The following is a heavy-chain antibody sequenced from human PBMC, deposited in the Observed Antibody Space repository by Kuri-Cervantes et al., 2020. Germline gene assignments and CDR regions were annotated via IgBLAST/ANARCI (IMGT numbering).Heavy chain of an antibody. V-gene: IGHV1-69*05. Sequence: SVKVSCKASGGTFRSYAISWVRQAPGQGLEWMGGIIPIFGTANYAQKFQGRVTITTDESTSTAYMELSSLRSEDTAVYYCATTTQEYYYDSSGLDYWGQGTLVTVSS. J-gene: IGHJ4*02. CDR1: GGTFRSYA. CDR3: ATTTQEYYYDSSGLDY. D-gene: IGHD3-22*01. CDR2: IIPIFGTA.